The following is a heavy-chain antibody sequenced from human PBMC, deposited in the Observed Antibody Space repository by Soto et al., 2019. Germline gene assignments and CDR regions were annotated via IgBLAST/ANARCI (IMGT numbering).Heavy chain of an antibody. J-gene: IGHJ5*02. CDR3: ARGPERSYDFWSGYYR. V-gene: IGHV1-69*13. D-gene: IGHD3-3*01. Sequence: SVKVSCKASGCTFSSYAITCVRQAPGQVLEWMGGIIPIFGTTNYAQKFQTRVTITADESTSTAYMELSGLRSEDTAVYYCARGPERSYDFWSGYYRWGQGTLVTVSS. CDR2: IIPIFGTT. CDR1: GCTFSSYA.